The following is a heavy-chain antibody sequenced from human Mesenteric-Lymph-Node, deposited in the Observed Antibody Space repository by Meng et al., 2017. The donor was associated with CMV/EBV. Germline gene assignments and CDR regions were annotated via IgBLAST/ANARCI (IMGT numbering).Heavy chain of an antibody. CDR1: GYRFTGYY. D-gene: IGHD1/OR15-1a*01. Sequence: ASVKVSCKASGYRFTGYYIHWVRQAPGQGLEWMGWININSGGSNYAQQFQGRVTMTRDTSIGTAYMELSRLRSDDTAVYFCARDYRNNSFDYWGQGTLVTVSS. CDR2: ININSGGS. V-gene: IGHV1-2*02. CDR3: ARDYRNNSFDY. J-gene: IGHJ4*02.